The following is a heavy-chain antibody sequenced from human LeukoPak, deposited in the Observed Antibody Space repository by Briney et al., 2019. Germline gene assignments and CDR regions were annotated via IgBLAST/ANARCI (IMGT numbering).Heavy chain of an antibody. CDR3: VFSRVRGVIMKD. J-gene: IGHJ4*02. D-gene: IGHD3-10*01. CDR2: ISAYNGNT. CDR1: GYTFTSYG. Sequence: ASVKVSCKASGYTFTSYGISWVRQAPGQGLEWMGWISAYNGNTNYAQKLQGRVTMTTDTSTSTAYMELRSLRSDDTAVYYCVFSRVRGVIMKDWGQGTLVTVSS. V-gene: IGHV1-18*01.